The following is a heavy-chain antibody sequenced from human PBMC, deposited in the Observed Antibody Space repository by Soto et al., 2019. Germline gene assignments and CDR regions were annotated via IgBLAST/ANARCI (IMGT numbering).Heavy chain of an antibody. CDR2: VYWDADK. J-gene: IGHJ3*02. D-gene: IGHD3-22*01. Sequence: QITLKESGPTLVKPTQTLTLTCTFSGFSLSTIGVGVGWIRQPPGKALEWLALVYWDADKHYSPSLKSRLTTTXXXSXHQVVLTMTNMDPVDTATYYCAHTDRDGSIDDAFDIWGQGTMVTVSS. CDR1: GFSLSTIGVG. V-gene: IGHV2-5*02. CDR3: AHTDRDGSIDDAFDI.